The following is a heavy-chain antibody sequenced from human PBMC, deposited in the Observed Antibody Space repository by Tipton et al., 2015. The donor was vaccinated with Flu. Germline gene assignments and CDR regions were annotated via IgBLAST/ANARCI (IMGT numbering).Heavy chain of an antibody. CDR1: GGSISSYY. Sequence: GLVKPSETLSLACTVSGGSISSYYWSWIRQPPGKGLEWIGYIYYSGSTNYNPSLQSRVTISVDTSKNQFSLKLSSVTAADTAVYYCARELNYGMDVWGQGTTVTVSS. CDR2: IYYSGST. J-gene: IGHJ6*02. CDR3: ARELNYGMDV. V-gene: IGHV4-59*01.